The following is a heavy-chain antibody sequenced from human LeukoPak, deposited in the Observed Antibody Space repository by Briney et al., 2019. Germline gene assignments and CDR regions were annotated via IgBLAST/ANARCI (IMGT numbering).Heavy chain of an antibody. CDR3: ARLKGLLWFGEPFDY. D-gene: IGHD3-10*01. CDR2: ISYDGSNK. CDR1: GFTFSSYA. Sequence: GGSLRLSCAASGFTFSSYAMHWVRQAPGKGLEWVAVISYDGSNKYYADSVKARFTISRDNSKNTLYLQMNSLSADDTAVYYCARLKGLLWFGEPFDYWGQGTLVTVSS. J-gene: IGHJ4*02. V-gene: IGHV3-30*04.